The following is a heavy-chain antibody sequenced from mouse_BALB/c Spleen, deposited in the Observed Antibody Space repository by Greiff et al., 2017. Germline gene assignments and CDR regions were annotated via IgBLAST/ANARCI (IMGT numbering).Heavy chain of an antibody. V-gene: IGHV5-6-2*01. CDR2: INSNGGST. CDR1: GFTFSSYY. J-gene: IGHJ3*01. CDR3: ARHNDYDSWFAY. Sequence: EVQVVESGGGLVKLGGSLKLSCAASGFTFSSYYMSWVRQTPEKRLELVAAINSNGGSTYYPDTVKGRFTISRDNAKNTLYLQMSSLKSEDTALYYCARHNDYDSWFAYWGQGTLVTVSS. D-gene: IGHD2-4*01.